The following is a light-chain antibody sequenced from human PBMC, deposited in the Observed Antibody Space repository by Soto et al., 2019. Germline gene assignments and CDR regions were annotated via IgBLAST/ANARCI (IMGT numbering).Light chain of an antibody. CDR3: LVSYSGVRV. V-gene: IGLV7-46*01. CDR2: DTS. J-gene: IGLJ3*02. CDR1: AGDVTSGHY. Sequence: QAVVTQEPSLTVSPGGTVTLTCASSAGDVTSGHYPYWFQQKPGQAPRTLIYDTSNRHSWTPARFSGSLLGGKAALTLSGAQPEDEAGYYCLVSYSGVRVFGGGTKLTVL.